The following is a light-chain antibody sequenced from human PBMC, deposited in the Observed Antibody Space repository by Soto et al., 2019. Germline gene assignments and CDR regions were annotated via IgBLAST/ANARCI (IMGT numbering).Light chain of an antibody. V-gene: IGLV2-23*02. CDR2: EVS. CDR3: CSYAGSSTPLI. Sequence: QSVLTQPASVSASPGQSITISCTGTSSDVGSYNFVSWYQQHPDKAPKVMIYEVSKRPSGVSNRFSGSKSGNTASLTISGLQAEDEADYYCCSYAGSSTPLIFGTGTKVTVL. CDR1: SSDVGSYNF. J-gene: IGLJ1*01.